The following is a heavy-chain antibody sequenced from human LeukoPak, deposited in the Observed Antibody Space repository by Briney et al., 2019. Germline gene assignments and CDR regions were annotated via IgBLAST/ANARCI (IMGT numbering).Heavy chain of an antibody. Sequence: GGSLRLSCAASGFTFSSYSMNWVRQAPGKGLEWVSSISSSSSYIYYADSVKGRFTISRDSSKSTLYLQMNSLRAEDTAVYYCAKDRHAPGRYCSSTTCFPFDSWGQGTLVTVSS. CDR3: AKDRHAPGRYCSSTTCFPFDS. CDR2: ISSSSSYI. CDR1: GFTFSSYS. D-gene: IGHD2-2*01. J-gene: IGHJ5*01. V-gene: IGHV3-21*04.